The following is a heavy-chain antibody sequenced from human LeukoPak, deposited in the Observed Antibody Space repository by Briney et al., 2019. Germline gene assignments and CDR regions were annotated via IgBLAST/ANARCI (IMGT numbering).Heavy chain of an antibody. CDR3: TYSSSWYRFDY. V-gene: IGHV3-15*01. D-gene: IGHD6-13*01. Sequence: PGGSLRLSCAASGFTFSNAWMSWVRQAPGKGLEWVGRIKSKTDGGTTDYAAPVKGRFTISRDDSKNTLYLQMNSLKTEDTAVYYCTYSSSWYRFDYWGQGTLVTVSS. CDR1: GFTFSNAW. J-gene: IGHJ4*02. CDR2: IKSKTDGGTT.